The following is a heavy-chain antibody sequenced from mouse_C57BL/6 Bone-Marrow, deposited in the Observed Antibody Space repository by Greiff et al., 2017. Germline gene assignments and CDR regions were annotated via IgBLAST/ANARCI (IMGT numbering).Heavy chain of an antibody. V-gene: IGHV1-42*01. CDR3: ARDYGSSVFDY. Sequence: EVQLQESGPELVKPGASVKISCKASGYSFTGYYMNWVKQSPEKSLEWIGEINPSTGGTTYNQKFKAKATLTVDKSSSTAYMQLKSLTSEDSAVXYCARDYGSSVFDYWGQGTTLTVSS. CDR1: GYSFTGYY. J-gene: IGHJ2*01. CDR2: INPSTGGT. D-gene: IGHD1-1*01.